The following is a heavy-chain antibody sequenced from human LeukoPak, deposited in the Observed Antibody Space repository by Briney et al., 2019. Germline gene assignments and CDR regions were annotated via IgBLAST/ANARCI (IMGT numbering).Heavy chain of an antibody. V-gene: IGHV3-21*01. CDR1: GFVFGDYN. Sequence: GGSLRLSCTTSGFVFGDYNMNWVRQAPGKGLEWVSSISSSSSYIYYADSVKGRFTISRDNAKNSLYLQMNSLRAEDTAVYYCARSKMATITADYWGQGTLVTVSS. D-gene: IGHD5-24*01. J-gene: IGHJ4*02. CDR2: ISSSSSYI. CDR3: ARSKMATITADY.